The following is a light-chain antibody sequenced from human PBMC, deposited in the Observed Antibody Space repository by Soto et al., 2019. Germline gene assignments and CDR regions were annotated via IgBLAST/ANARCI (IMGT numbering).Light chain of an antibody. CDR3: QQFKSYPIT. Sequence: DIQMTQSPSAPSASVGDRVTITCRASQTISDSLAWYQQKPGKAPDILISDVSSLERGVASRFSGSGAGTEFTRTIGGLQPDDFATDDCQQFKSYPITFGQGTRLEIK. V-gene: IGKV1-5*01. CDR1: QTISDS. J-gene: IGKJ5*01. CDR2: DVS.